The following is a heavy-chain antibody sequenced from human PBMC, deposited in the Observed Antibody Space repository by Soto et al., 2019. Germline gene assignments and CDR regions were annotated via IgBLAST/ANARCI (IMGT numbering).Heavy chain of an antibody. CDR1: GFTFGDYA. CDR2: IRSKAYGGTT. J-gene: IGHJ4*02. V-gene: IGHV3-49*04. D-gene: IGHD5-18*01. CDR3: TRVSYGSYYFDY. Sequence: GGSLRLSCTASGFTFGDYAMSWVRQAPGKGLEWVGFIRSKAYGGTTEYAASVKGRFTISRDDSKSIAYLQMNSLKTEDTAVYYCTRVSYGSYYFDYWGQGTLVTVSS.